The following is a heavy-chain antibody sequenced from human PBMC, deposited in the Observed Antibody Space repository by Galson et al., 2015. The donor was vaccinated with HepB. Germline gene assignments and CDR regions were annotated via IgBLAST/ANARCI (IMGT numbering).Heavy chain of an antibody. CDR3: ARVPYSSLTEYFQH. CDR1: GYTFTGYY. D-gene: IGHD6-13*01. CDR2: INPNSGGT. Sequence: SVKVSCKASGYTFTGYYMHWVRQAPGQGLEWMGWINPNSGGTNYAQKFQGRVTMTRDTSISTAYMELSRLRSDDTAVYYCARVPYSSLTEYFQHWGQGTLVTVSS. J-gene: IGHJ1*01. V-gene: IGHV1-2*02.